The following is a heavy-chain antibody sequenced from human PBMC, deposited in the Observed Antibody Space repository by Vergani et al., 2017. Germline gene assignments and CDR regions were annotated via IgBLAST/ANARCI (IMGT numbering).Heavy chain of an antibody. CDR1: GFTFSSYG. V-gene: IGHV3-30*19. Sequence: QVQLVESGGGVVQPGRSLRLSCAASGFTFSSYGMHWVRQAPGKGLEWVAVIWYDGSNKYYADSVKGRFTISRDNSKNTLYLQMNSLRAEDTAVYYCARSPSFPYSNSFFYDMDVWGKGTTVTVSS. CDR3: ARSPSFPYSNSFFYDMDV. D-gene: IGHD6-13*01. CDR2: IWYDGSNK. J-gene: IGHJ6*03.